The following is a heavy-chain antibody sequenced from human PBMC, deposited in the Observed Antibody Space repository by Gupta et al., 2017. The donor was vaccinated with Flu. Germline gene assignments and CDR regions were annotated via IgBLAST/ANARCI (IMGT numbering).Heavy chain of an antibody. CDR2: IKHSGTI. V-gene: IGHV4-34*01. D-gene: IGHD3-3*01. J-gene: IGHJ6*03. Sequence: GKGLEWIGEIKHSGTINYSPSLKSRVTISVDTSKNQFSVKLSSVTDADTAVYYCARKYERAIPYYYSYYYMDVWGKGTTVTVSS. CDR3: ARKYERAIPYYYSYYYMDV.